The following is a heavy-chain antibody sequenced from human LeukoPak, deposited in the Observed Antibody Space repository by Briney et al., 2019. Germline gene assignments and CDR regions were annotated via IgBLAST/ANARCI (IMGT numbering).Heavy chain of an antibody. CDR3: TTDSRRIWFGTKRFDY. CDR1: GFTFSNAW. J-gene: IGHJ4*02. V-gene: IGHV3-15*01. CDR2: IKSKTDGGTT. Sequence: GGSLRLSCAASGFTFSNAWMSWVRQAPGKGLEWVGRIKSKTDGGTTDYAAPVKGRFTISRDDSKNTLYLQMNSLKTEDTAVYYCTTDSRRIWFGTKRFDYWGQGTLVTVSS. D-gene: IGHD3-10*01.